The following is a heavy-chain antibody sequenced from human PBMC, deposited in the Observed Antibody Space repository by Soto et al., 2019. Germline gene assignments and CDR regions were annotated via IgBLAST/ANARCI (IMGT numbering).Heavy chain of an antibody. Sequence: GASVKVSCKASGYTFTSYYMHWVRQAPGQGLEWMGIINPSGGSTSYAQKFQGRVTMTRDTSTSTVYMELSSLRSEDTAVYYCARDTAGYSYRSRYYYYGMDVWGQGTTVTVSS. CDR1: GYTFTSYY. J-gene: IGHJ6*02. D-gene: IGHD5-18*01. CDR3: ARDTAGYSYRSRYYYYGMDV. V-gene: IGHV1-46*01. CDR2: INPSGGST.